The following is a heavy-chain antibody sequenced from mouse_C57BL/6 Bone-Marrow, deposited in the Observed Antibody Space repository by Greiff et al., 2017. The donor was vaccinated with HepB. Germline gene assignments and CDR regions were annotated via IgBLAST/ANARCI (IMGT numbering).Heavy chain of an antibody. V-gene: IGHV5-12*01. Sequence: EVKLMESGGGLVQPGGSLKLSCAASGFTFSDYYMYWVRQTPEKRLEWVAYISNGGGSTYYPDTVKGRFTISRDNAKNTLYLQMSRLKSEDTAMYYCARGYYSNYDYFDYWGQGTTLTVSS. CDR3: ARGYYSNYDYFDY. J-gene: IGHJ2*01. CDR2: ISNGGGST. D-gene: IGHD2-5*01. CDR1: GFTFSDYY.